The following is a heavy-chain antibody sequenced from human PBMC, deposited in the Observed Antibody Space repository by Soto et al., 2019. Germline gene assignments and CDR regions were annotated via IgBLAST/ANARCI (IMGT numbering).Heavy chain of an antibody. V-gene: IGHV3-23*01. Sequence: GGSLRLSCAASGFTFSSDAMSWVRQAPGKGLEWVSAISGSCGSTYYADSVKGRFTISRDNSKNTLYLQMNSLRAEDTAVYYCAKLWSYGKIDYWGQGTLVTVSS. CDR3: AKLWSYGKIDY. CDR2: ISGSCGST. CDR1: GFTFSSDA. J-gene: IGHJ4*02. D-gene: IGHD4-17*01.